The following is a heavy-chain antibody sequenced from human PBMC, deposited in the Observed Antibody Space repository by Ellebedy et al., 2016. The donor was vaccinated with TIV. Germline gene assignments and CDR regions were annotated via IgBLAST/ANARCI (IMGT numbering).Heavy chain of an antibody. CDR1: GFSFSSYS. D-gene: IGHD6-19*01. Sequence: GGSLRLXXVASGFSFSSYSMNWVRQAPGKGLQWVSYISSGSSTIYYTDSVKGRFTISRDSSRNTLYLQMNSLRAEDTAVYYCAKIRIRSVAGAGDFDFWGQGTLVTVSS. CDR2: ISSGSSTI. CDR3: AKIRIRSVAGAGDFDF. V-gene: IGHV3-48*01. J-gene: IGHJ4*02.